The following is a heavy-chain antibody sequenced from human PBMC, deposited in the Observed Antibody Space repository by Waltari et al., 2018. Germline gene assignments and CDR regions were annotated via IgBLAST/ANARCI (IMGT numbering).Heavy chain of an antibody. J-gene: IGHJ6*03. V-gene: IGHV4-59*01. CDR1: GGSISNYY. CDR3: ARGSEGSYCSGGTCYSYYYMDV. CDR2: ISYSGST. D-gene: IGHD2-15*01. Sequence: QVQLQESGPGLVKHAETLSLTCTVSGGSISNYYCSWIRQPPGKGLEWIGYISYSGSTTYSPSLKSRVTITVDTSKKQFSLKLNFVTAADTAVYYCARGSEGSYCSGGTCYSYYYMDVWGKGTTVTVSS.